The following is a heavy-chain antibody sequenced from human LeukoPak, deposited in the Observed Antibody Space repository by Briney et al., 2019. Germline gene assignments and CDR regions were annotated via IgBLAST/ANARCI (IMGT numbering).Heavy chain of an antibody. Sequence: GESLKISCKGSGYSFTSYWIGWVRQMPGKGLEWMGIIYPGDSDTRYSPSFQGQVTISADKSISTAYLQWSSLKASDTAMYYCARHRRSSGWYDDAFDIWGQGTMVTVSS. D-gene: IGHD6-13*01. CDR1: GYSFTSYW. V-gene: IGHV5-51*01. CDR2: IYPGDSDT. CDR3: ARHRRSSGWYDDAFDI. J-gene: IGHJ3*02.